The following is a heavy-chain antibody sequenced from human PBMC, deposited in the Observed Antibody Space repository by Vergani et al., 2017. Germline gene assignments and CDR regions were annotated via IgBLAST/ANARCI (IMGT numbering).Heavy chain of an antibody. J-gene: IGHJ5*02. CDR2: ISWNSNSI. Sequence: EVQLEESGGGLVLPGRSLRLSCVASGFTSDRYAMHWVRQAPGKGLEWVSGISWNSNSIGYADSVKGRFTISRDNAKNSLYLQMNSLSAEDTAVYYCATAPKFRFRVVWENGFDHWGQGTLVTVSS. D-gene: IGHD3-3*01. V-gene: IGHV3-9*02. CDR3: ATAPKFRFRVVWENGFDH. CDR1: GFTSDRYA.